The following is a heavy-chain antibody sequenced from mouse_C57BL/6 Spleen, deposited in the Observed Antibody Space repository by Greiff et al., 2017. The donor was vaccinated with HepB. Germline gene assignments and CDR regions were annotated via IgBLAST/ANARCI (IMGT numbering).Heavy chain of an antibody. D-gene: IGHD1-1*02. CDR2: INPNNGGT. J-gene: IGHJ2*01. V-gene: IGHV1-26*01. Sequence: VQLQQSGPELVKPGASVKISCKASGYTFTDYYMNWVKQSHGKSLEWIGDINPNNGGTSYNQKFKGKATLTVDKSSSTAYMELRSLTSEDSAVYYCARYGRYFDYWGQGTTLTVSS. CDR1: GYTFTDYY. CDR3: ARYGRYFDY.